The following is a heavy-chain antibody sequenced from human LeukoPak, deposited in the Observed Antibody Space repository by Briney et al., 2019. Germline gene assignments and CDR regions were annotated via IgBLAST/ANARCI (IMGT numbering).Heavy chain of an antibody. D-gene: IGHD4-17*01. CDR3: ARADYGDYVYAGYFDY. CDR2: ISSSSSYI. CDR1: GFTFSSYS. J-gene: IGHJ4*02. V-gene: IGHV3-21*01. Sequence: PGGSLKLSCAASGFTFSSYSMNWVRQAPGNGLEWVSSISSSSSYIYYADSVKGRFTISRDNAKNSLYLQMNSLRAEDTAVYYCARADYGDYVYAGYFDYWGQGTLVTVSS.